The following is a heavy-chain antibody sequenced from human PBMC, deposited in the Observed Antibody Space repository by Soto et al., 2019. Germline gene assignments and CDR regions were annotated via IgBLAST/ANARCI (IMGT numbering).Heavy chain of an antibody. CDR2: IIPIFGTA. J-gene: IGHJ5*02. Sequence: SVKPSSKASRVTFSSYAISWVRQAPGQGLEWMGGIIPIFGTANYAQKFQGRVTITADESTSTAYMELSSLRSEDTAVYYCARDYVAAAGTGGWLDPWGQGTLVTVYS. V-gene: IGHV1-69*13. CDR3: ARDYVAAAGTGGWLDP. D-gene: IGHD6-13*01. CDR1: RVTFSSYA.